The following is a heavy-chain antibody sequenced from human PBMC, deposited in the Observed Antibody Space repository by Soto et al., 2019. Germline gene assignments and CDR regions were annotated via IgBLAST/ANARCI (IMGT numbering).Heavy chain of an antibody. CDR2: ISSSSSTI. CDR1: GFTFSSYS. Sequence: EVQLVESGGGLVQPGGSLRLSCAASGFTFSSYSMNWVRQAPGKGLEWVSYISSSSSTIYYADSVKGRFTISRDNAKNSLDLQMNRLRDEDTAVYYRARVFYPGAGTGGLDYWGQGTLVTVSS. J-gene: IGHJ4*02. D-gene: IGHD6-19*01. V-gene: IGHV3-48*02. CDR3: ARVFYPGAGTGGLDY.